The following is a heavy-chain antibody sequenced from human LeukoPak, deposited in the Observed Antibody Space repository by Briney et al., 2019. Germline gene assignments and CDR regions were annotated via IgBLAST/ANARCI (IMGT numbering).Heavy chain of an antibody. D-gene: IGHD6-6*01. CDR2: IYYSGST. CDR1: GGSISSSSYY. CDR3: ARRKRVAARPDVDY. J-gene: IGHJ4*02. Sequence: PSETLSLTCTVSGGSISSSSYYWGWIRQPPGKGLEWIGSIYYSGSTYYNPSLKSRVTISVDTSKNQFSLKLSSVTAADTAVYYCARRKRVAARPDVDYWGQGTLVTVS. V-gene: IGHV4-39*01.